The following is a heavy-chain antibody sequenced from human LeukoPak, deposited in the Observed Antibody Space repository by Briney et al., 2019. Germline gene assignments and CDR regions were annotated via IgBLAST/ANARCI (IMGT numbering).Heavy chain of an antibody. CDR3: ARSGDSCGYYYYYMDV. CDR1: GGSISSSSYY. J-gene: IGHJ6*03. CDR2: IYYSGST. Sequence: PSETLSLTCTVSGGSISSSSYYWGWIRQPPGKGLEWIGYIYYSGSTYYNPSVKSRVTISIDTSKNQFSLKLSSVTAADTAVYYCARSGDSCGYYYYYMDVWGKGTTVTVSS. D-gene: IGHD3-22*01. V-gene: IGHV4-39*07.